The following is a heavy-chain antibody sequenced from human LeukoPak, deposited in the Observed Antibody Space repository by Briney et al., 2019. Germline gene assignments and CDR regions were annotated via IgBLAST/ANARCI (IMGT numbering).Heavy chain of an antibody. J-gene: IGHJ5*02. CDR2: VYPDDSDT. Sequence: GESLKISCKTSGYSFTTYWIGWVRQMPGTGLEWVGAVYPDDSDTTYSPSFQGQVVISADRSIRTAYLQWNTLKTSDTAMYYCARQRGASGTINHFDPWGQGTLVTVSS. CDR3: ARQRGASGTINHFDP. CDR1: GYSFTTYW. D-gene: IGHD3-10*01. V-gene: IGHV5-51*01.